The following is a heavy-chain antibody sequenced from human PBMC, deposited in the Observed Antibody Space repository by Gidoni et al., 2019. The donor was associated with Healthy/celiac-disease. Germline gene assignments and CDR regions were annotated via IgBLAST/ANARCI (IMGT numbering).Heavy chain of an antibody. CDR2: INSDGSST. V-gene: IGHV3-74*01. D-gene: IGHD1-26*01. CDR1: GFTFSSYW. Sequence: EVQLVESGGGLVQPGGYLRLSCAASGFTFSSYWMHWVRQAPGKGLVWVSRINSDGSSTSYADSVKGRFTISRDNAKNTLYLQMNSLRAEDTAVYYCARWTNGIVGANCAFDIWGQGTMVTVSS. J-gene: IGHJ3*02. CDR3: ARWTNGIVGANCAFDI.